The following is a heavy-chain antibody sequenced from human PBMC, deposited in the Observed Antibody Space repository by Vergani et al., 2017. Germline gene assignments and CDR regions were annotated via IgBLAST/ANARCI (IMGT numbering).Heavy chain of an antibody. J-gene: IGHJ4*02. CDR3: ATNGYCCSTSCYTAGYGY. Sequence: QVQLVPSGAEVKKPGASVKVSCAVSRYTLSELSMHWVRQAPGKEVEWMGGFDPEDGETIYAQKFQGRVTMTEDTSTDTAYMERSSLRSDDTSVYYCATNGYCCSTSCYTAGYGYWGQGTLVTVSS. CDR1: RYTLSELS. D-gene: IGHD2-2*02. CDR2: FDPEDGET. V-gene: IGHV1-24*01.